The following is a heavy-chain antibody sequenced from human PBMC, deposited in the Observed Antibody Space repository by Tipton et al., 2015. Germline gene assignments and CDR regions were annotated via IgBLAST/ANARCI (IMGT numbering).Heavy chain of an antibody. Sequence: QSGPEVKKPGASVKVSCKASGYTFTSYPMHWVRQAPGQGLEWMGIINPSGSSTNFAQKFQGRVTMTWDTSTSTVYMDLSSLRSEDTAVYYCARTTVTTFSDVFDMWGQGTMVTVSS. D-gene: IGHD4-11*01. CDR2: INPSGSST. CDR3: ARTTVTTFSDVFDM. V-gene: IGHV1-46*01. J-gene: IGHJ3*02. CDR1: GYTFTSYP.